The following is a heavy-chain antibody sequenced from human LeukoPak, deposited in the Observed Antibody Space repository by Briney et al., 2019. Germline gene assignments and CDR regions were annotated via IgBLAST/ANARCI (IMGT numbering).Heavy chain of an antibody. J-gene: IGHJ4*02. Sequence: SGPTLVKPTQTLTLTCTFSGFSLSSSGVGVGWIRQPPGNALEWLAPNYWDDGKRYSPSLNSRLTITKDTSKNQVVLTMINMDPVDTATYYCAHSLYYYGSGSYYAFEYWGQGTLVTVSS. D-gene: IGHD3-10*01. CDR2: NYWDDGK. V-gene: IGHV2-5*02. CDR1: GFSLSSSGVG. CDR3: AHSLYYYGSGSYYAFEY.